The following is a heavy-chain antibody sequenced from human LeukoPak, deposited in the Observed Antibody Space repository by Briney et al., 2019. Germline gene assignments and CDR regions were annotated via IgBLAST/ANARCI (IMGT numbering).Heavy chain of an antibody. D-gene: IGHD3-10*01. CDR3: AAEPRGSGTRWFDP. CDR2: IVVGSGNT. CDR1: GFTFTSSA. Sequence: GTSVKVSCKASGFTFTSSAVQWVRQARGQRLEWRGWIVVGSGNTNYAQKFQERVTITRDMSTSTAYMELSSLRSEDTAVYYCAAEPRGSGTRWFDPWGQGTLVTVSS. J-gene: IGHJ5*02. V-gene: IGHV1-58*01.